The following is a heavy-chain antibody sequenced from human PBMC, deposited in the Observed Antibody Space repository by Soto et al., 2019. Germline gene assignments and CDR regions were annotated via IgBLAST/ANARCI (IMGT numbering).Heavy chain of an antibody. V-gene: IGHV4-4*02. CDR1: NDSISSSNW. CDR3: ARSPYDGYDFDS. D-gene: IGHD5-12*01. CDR2: VAQNGYS. Sequence: QVQLQESGPGLMEPSGTLSLTCTVSNDSISSSNWWSWVHQSPGKGLEWIGEVAQNGYSHATSSLKSRVSVSVDKSRNQFSLRLTSVTAADTAVYYCARSPYDGYDFDSWGQGTVVVVSP. J-gene: IGHJ4*02.